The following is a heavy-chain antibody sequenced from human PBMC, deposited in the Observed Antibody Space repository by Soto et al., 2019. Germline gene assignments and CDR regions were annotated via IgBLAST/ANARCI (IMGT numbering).Heavy chain of an antibody. V-gene: IGHV4-34*01. CDR1: GGSFSGYY. D-gene: IGHD3-3*01. J-gene: IGHJ5*02. CDR2: INHSGST. Sequence: SETLSLTCAVYGGSFSGYYWSWIRQPPGKGLEWIGDINHSGSTNYNPSLKSRVTISVDTSKKQFSLKLSSVTAADTAVYYCAKFTQSRDLEWFDPRGQGTLVTLS. CDR3: AKFTQSRDLEWFDP.